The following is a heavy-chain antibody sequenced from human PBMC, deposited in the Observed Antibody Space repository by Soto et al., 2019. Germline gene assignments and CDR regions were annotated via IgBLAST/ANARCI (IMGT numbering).Heavy chain of an antibody. CDR2: IKQDGSEK. D-gene: IGHD6-6*01. Sequence: EVQLVESGGGLVQPGGSLRLSCAASGFTFSSYWMSWVRQAPGKGLEWVANIKQDGSEKYYVDSVKGRFTISRDNAKNSLYLQMNSLRAEDTAVYYCARHWAYGYSSSFDYWGQITLVTVSS. J-gene: IGHJ4*02. V-gene: IGHV3-7*01. CDR3: ARHWAYGYSSSFDY. CDR1: GFTFSSYW.